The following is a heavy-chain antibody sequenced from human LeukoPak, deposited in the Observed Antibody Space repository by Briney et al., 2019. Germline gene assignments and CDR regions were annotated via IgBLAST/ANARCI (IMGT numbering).Heavy chain of an antibody. D-gene: IGHD2/OR15-2a*01. CDR1: GFTFSSDW. Sequence: PGGSLRLSCAASGFTFSSDWMSWVREAPGKGLEWVANIKQEGSEKYYVDSVKGRFTISRDNAKNSLYLQMNSLRAEDTAVYYCARDEYYPSDYWGQGTLVTVSS. CDR2: IKQEGSEK. CDR3: ARDEYYPSDY. V-gene: IGHV3-7*01. J-gene: IGHJ4*02.